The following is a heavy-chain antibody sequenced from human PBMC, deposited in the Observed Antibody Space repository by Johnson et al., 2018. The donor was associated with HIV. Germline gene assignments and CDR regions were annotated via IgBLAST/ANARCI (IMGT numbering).Heavy chain of an antibody. CDR2: IRYDGSNK. D-gene: IGHD1-7*01. Sequence: QVQLVESGGGVVQPGGSLRLSCAASGFSFSSYGMYWVRQAPGKGLEWVAFIRYDGSNKYYADSVKGRFTISRDNSNNTLYLQMTNLRADDTAVFYCATVGRLTATAQSAFDIWGQGTMVMVSS. CDR1: GFSFSSYG. CDR3: ATVGRLTATAQSAFDI. J-gene: IGHJ3*02. V-gene: IGHV3-30*02.